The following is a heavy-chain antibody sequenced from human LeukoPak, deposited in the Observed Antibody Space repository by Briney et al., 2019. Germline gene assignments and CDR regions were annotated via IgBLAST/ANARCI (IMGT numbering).Heavy chain of an antibody. D-gene: IGHD3-10*01. CDR1: GGSISSSNW. CDR3: ARAHYYGSGSYAFDI. Sequence: SETLSLTCAVSGGSISSSNWWSWIRQPPGKGLEWIGYIYYSGSTNYNPSLKSRVTISVDTSKNQFSLKLSSVTAADTAVYYCARAHYYGSGSYAFDIWGQGTMVTVSS. CDR2: IYYSGST. V-gene: IGHV4-61*01. J-gene: IGHJ3*02.